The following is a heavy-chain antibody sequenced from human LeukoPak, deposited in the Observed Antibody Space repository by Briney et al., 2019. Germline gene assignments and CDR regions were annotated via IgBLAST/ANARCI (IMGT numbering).Heavy chain of an antibody. CDR3: ARADIAVAGMFLGMDV. J-gene: IGHJ6*02. CDR2: IHDDGGF. V-gene: IGHV4-4*02. D-gene: IGHD6-19*01. Sequence: SETLSLTCAGSGVSITYSNWWRWVRQPPGKGLEWIGEIHDDGGFHCNPLLKGRVAMSMDRSQNQFSLRLSSVTAADTAVYYCARADIAVAGMFLGMDVWGQGTTVTVSS. CDR1: GVSITYSNW.